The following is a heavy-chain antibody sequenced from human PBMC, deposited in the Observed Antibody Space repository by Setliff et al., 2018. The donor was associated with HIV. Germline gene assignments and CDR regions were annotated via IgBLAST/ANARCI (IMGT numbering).Heavy chain of an antibody. CDR2: INPTGGST. CDR1: GYSFTNHY. J-gene: IGHJ3*02. CDR3: ASAGAWQRNALDI. D-gene: IGHD5-12*01. V-gene: IGHV1-46*01. Sequence: ASVKVSCKASGYSFTNHYMHWVRQAPGQGLEWMGVINPTGGSTRSTQKFQGRVAMTRDTSTSTVYMELSSMRSEDTAVYYCASAGAWQRNALDIWGQGTMFTVSS.